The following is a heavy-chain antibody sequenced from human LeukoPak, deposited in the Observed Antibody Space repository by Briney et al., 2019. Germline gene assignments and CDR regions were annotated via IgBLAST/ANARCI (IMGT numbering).Heavy chain of an antibody. D-gene: IGHD3-3*01. CDR2: ISYDGSNK. CDR1: GFTFSSYA. CDR3: ARDDIWSGYSS. V-gene: IGHV3-30*04. Sequence: PGGPLRLSCAASGFTFSSYAMHWVRQAPGKGLEWVAVISYDGSNKYYADSVKGRFTISRDNSKNTLYLQMNSLRAEDTAVYYCARDDIWSGYSSWGQGTLVTVSS. J-gene: IGHJ4*02.